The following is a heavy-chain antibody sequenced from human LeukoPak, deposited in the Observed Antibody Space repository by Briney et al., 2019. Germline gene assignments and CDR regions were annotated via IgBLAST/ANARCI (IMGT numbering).Heavy chain of an antibody. CDR1: GGSISSGGYY. D-gene: IGHD6-6*01. CDR2: IYYSGST. J-gene: IGHJ4*02. V-gene: IGHV4-31*03. Sequence: SETLSLTCTVSGGSISSGGYYWSWIRQHPGKGLEWIGYIYYSGSTYYNPSLKSRVTISVDTSKNQFSLKLSSVTAADTAVYYCAGGDQWGYSSSLFFDYWGQGTLVTVSS. CDR3: AGGDQWGYSSSLFFDY.